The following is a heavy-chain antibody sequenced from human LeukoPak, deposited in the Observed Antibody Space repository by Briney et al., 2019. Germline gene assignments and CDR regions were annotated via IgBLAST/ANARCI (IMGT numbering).Heavy chain of an antibody. CDR1: GFTFSSYA. D-gene: IGHD3-3*01. CDR2: ISGSGGST. J-gene: IGHJ4*02. CDR3: AKGDYDFWSGYYRH. V-gene: IGHV3-23*01. Sequence: GGSLRLSCAASGFTFSSYAMSWVRQAPGKGLEWVSAISGSGGSTYYADSVKGRFTISRDNSKNTLYLQMNSLRAEDTAVYYCAKGDYDFWSGYYRHWGQGTLVTVSS.